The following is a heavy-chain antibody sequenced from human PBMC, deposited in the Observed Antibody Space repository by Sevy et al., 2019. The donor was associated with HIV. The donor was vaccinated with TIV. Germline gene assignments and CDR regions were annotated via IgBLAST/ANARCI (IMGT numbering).Heavy chain of an antibody. V-gene: IGHV4-34*01. CDR3: ARIPTVLSIFGVAIEPYYYYGMDV. Sequence: SETLSLTCAVYGGSFSGYYWSWIRQPPGKGLEWIGEINHSGNTNYNPSLKSRVTISVDTSKNQFSLKLGSVTAADTAVYYCARIPTVLSIFGVAIEPYYYYGMDVWGQGTTVTVSS. D-gene: IGHD3-3*01. CDR2: INHSGNT. CDR1: GGSFSGYY. J-gene: IGHJ6*02.